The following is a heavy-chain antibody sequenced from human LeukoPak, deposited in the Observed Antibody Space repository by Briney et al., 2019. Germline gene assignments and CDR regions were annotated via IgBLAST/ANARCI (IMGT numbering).Heavy chain of an antibody. V-gene: IGHV4-4*09. J-gene: IGHJ6*03. CDR3: ARHEVAAAGTPASYYYYMDV. CDR1: GGSISSHY. CDR2: IYTSGST. Sequence: SETLSLTCTVSGGSISSHYWSWIRQPPGKGLEWIGYIYTSGSTNYNPSLKSRVTISVDTSKNQFSLKLSSVTAADTAVYYCARHEVAAAGTPASYYYYMDVWGKGTTVTVSS. D-gene: IGHD6-13*01.